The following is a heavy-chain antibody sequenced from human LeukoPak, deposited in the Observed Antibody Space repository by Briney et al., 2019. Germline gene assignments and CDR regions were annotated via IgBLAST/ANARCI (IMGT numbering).Heavy chain of an antibody. CDR1: GFTFSSYW. CDR3: GRDNTALDI. J-gene: IGHJ3*02. CDR2: IKYDGSEN. V-gene: IGHV3-7*01. Sequence: GGSLRLSCAASGFTFSSYWMAWVRQAPGQGLEWVGNIKYDGSENYYVDSVRGRFTISSDNAKNSLYLQMNSLKVEDTVVYYCGRDNTALDIWGQGTMVTVSS. D-gene: IGHD2/OR15-2a*01.